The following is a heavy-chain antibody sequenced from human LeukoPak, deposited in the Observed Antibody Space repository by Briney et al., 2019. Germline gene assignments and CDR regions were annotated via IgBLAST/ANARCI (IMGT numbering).Heavy chain of an antibody. Sequence: PGGSLRLSCEASGFTLSSYGMHWVRQPQGEGLEWVAVISHDGSKKYSAESVKGRFTISRDNSKNTLYLQMNSLRAEDTAVYYCARANGQLWTTPDYWGQGTLVTISS. CDR1: GFTLSSYG. D-gene: IGHD5-18*01. CDR2: ISHDGSKK. CDR3: ARANGQLWTTPDY. V-gene: IGHV3-30*03. J-gene: IGHJ4*02.